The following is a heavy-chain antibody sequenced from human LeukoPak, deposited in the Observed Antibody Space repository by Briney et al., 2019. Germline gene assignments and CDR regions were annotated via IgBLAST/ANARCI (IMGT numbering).Heavy chain of an antibody. J-gene: IGHJ6*02. CDR3: TRVGMATGVEYYYGMDV. CDR2: IRSKAYGGTT. V-gene: IGHV3-49*03. D-gene: IGHD5-12*01. Sequence: GGSLRLSCTASGFTCGDYAMSWFRQAPGKGLEWVGFIRSKAYGGTTEYAASVKGRFTISRDDSKSIAYLQMNSLKTEDTAVYYCTRVGMATGVEYYYGMDVWGQGTTVTVSS. CDR1: GFTCGDYA.